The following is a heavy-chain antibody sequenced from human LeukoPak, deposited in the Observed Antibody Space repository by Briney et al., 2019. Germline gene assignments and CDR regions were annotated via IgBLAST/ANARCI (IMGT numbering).Heavy chain of an antibody. Sequence: GGSLRLSCAASGFTFSSYAMSWVRQAPGKGLEWVSAISSSSSYIYYADSVKGRLTISRDNAKNSLYLQMNSLRAEDTAVYYCARDVAYSNYAIDYWGQGTLVTVSS. CDR1: GFTFSSYA. D-gene: IGHD4-11*01. CDR3: ARDVAYSNYAIDY. V-gene: IGHV3-21*01. CDR2: ISSSSSYI. J-gene: IGHJ4*02.